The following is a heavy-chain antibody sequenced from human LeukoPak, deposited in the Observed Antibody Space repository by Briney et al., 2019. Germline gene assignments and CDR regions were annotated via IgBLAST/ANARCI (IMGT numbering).Heavy chain of an antibody. CDR1: GGSIISYY. CDR2: IYSGGYT. CDR3: ARDKGEYYDSSGYLDY. Sequence: SETLSLTCTVSGGSIISYYWSWIRQPAGKGLEWIGRIYSGGYTNYNPSLKSRVTISVDTSKNQFSLKLSSVTAADTAMYYCARDKGEYYDSSGYLDYWGQGTLVTVSS. D-gene: IGHD3-22*01. V-gene: IGHV4-4*07. J-gene: IGHJ4*02.